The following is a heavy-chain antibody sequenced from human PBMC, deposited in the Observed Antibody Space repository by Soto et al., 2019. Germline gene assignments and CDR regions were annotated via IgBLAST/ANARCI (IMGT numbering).Heavy chain of an antibody. J-gene: IGHJ4*02. CDR2: TYYRSKWYN. CDR3: ARDPGAPLNFDY. D-gene: IGHD1-26*01. Sequence: CSINTDWNWIRQSPSRGLEWLGRTYYRSKWYNDYAVSVKSRITINPDTSKNQFSLQLNSVTPEDTAVYYCARDPGAPLNFDYWGQGTLVTVSS. CDR1: CSINTD. V-gene: IGHV6-1*01.